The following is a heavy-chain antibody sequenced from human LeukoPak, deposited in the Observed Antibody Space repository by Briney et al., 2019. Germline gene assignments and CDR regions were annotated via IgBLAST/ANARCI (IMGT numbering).Heavy chain of an antibody. CDR1: GYTLTELS. V-gene: IGHV1-24*01. J-gene: IGHJ5*02. Sequence: ASVKVSCKVSGYTLTELSMHWVRQAPGKGLEWMGGFDPEDGETIYAQKFQGRVTMTEDTSTDTAYMELSSLRSGDTAVYYCATDYYDFWSGYLPPFDPRGQGTLVTVSS. D-gene: IGHD3-3*01. CDR3: ATDYYDFWSGYLPPFDP. CDR2: FDPEDGET.